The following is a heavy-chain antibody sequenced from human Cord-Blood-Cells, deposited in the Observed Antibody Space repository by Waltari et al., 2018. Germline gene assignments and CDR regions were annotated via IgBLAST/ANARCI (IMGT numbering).Heavy chain of an antibody. CDR2: INSDGSST. J-gene: IGHJ4*02. V-gene: IGHV3-74*01. Sequence: EVQLVESGGGLVQPGGSLRLPCAASGFPFRSYWLHWVRQAPGQGLVWVSRINSDGSSTSYADSVKGRFTISRDNAKNTLYLQMNSLRAEDTAVYYCARDRGWDRLFDYWGQGTLVTVSS. CDR3: ARDRGWDRLFDY. CDR1: GFPFRSYW. D-gene: IGHD3-10*01.